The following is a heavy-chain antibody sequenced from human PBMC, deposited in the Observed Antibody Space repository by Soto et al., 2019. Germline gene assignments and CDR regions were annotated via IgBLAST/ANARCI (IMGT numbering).Heavy chain of an antibody. J-gene: IGHJ5*02. CDR2: MNPNSGNT. Sequence: ASVKVSCKASGYTFTSYDINWVRQATGQGLEWMGWMNPNSGNTGYAQKFQGRVTMTRNTSISTAYMELSSLRSEDTAVYYCARGRGYCSSTSCPGGVWGQQRQNWFDPWGQGTLVTVSS. D-gene: IGHD2-2*01. CDR3: ARGRGYCSSTSCPGGVWGQQRQNWFDP. V-gene: IGHV1-8*01. CDR1: GYTFTSYD.